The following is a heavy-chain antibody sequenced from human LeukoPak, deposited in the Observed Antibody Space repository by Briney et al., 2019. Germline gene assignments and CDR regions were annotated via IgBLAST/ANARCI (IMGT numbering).Heavy chain of an antibody. CDR2: INTNTGNP. J-gene: IGHJ5*02. Sequence: ASVKVSCKASGYTFTSYAMNWVRQAPGQGLEWMGWINTNTGNPTYAQGFTGRFVFSLDTSVSTAYLQISSLKAEDTAVYYCARGCSGGSCYPPGPPSTYNWFDPWGQGTLVTASS. D-gene: IGHD2-15*01. CDR3: ARGCSGGSCYPPGPPSTYNWFDP. V-gene: IGHV7-4-1*02. CDR1: GYTFTSYA.